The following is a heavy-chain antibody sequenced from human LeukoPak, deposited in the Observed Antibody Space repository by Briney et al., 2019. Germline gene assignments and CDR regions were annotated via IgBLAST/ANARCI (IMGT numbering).Heavy chain of an antibody. CDR3: ARGRVSSSTWYSTYYYFFYMDF. J-gene: IGHJ6*03. D-gene: IGHD4-11*01. CDR1: DDSITMYY. Sequence: SETLSLTCTVSDDSITMYYWTWIRQPPGKGLEWIGYVDHTGSTKFNPSLNGRVSISRDTSNDFFSLRLRSVTAADTAVYFCARGRVSSSTWYSTYYYFFYMDFWGKGTTVTVSS. V-gene: IGHV4-59*01. CDR2: VDHTGST.